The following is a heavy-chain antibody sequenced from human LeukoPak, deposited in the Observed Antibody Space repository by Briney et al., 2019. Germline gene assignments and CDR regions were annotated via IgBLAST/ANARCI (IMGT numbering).Heavy chain of an antibody. CDR2: IWYDGSNK. CDR1: GFTFSSYG. V-gene: IGHV3-33*06. CDR3: AKDDYRIVGANACDY. J-gene: IGHJ4*02. D-gene: IGHD1-26*01. Sequence: PGRSLRLSCAASGFTFSSYGMHWVRQAPAKGLEWVAVIWYDGSNKYYADSVKGRFTISRDNHKNTLYLQMNSLRAQDPAVYYCAKDDYRIVGANACDYWGQGTLVTVSS.